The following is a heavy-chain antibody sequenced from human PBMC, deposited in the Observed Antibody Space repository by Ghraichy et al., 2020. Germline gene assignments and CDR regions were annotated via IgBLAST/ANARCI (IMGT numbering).Heavy chain of an antibody. Sequence: SETLSLTCTVSGGSLSTYSWSWIRQPPGKGLEWIGEIYHSGTTNYNPSLKSRVTISVDTSKNQFSLKVSSVTAADTAVYYCARLLYCSFSSIYSERHTFDIWGQGTMVTVSS. CDR3: ARLLYCSFSSIYSERHTFDI. V-gene: IGHV4-34*01. CDR2: IYHSGTT. J-gene: IGHJ3*02. D-gene: IGHD2-2*02. CDR1: GGSLSTYS.